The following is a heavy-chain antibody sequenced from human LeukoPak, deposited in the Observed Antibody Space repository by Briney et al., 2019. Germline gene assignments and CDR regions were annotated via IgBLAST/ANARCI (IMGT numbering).Heavy chain of an antibody. CDR3: AREIGYGMDV. CDR1: GFTFSSYG. D-gene: IGHD3-22*01. J-gene: IGHJ6*02. CDR2: IWYDGSNK. V-gene: IGHV3-33*01. Sequence: GGSLRLSCAASGFTFSSYGMHWVRQAPGKGLEWVAVIWYDGSNKNYVDSVKGRFTISRDDSKNTPYLEMNSLRAEDTAVYYCAREIGYGMDVWGQGTTVTVSS.